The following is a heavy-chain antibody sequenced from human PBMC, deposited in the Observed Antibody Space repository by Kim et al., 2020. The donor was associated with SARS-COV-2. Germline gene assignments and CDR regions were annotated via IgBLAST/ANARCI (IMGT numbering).Heavy chain of an antibody. J-gene: IGHJ6*02. Sequence: ASVKVSCKASGYTFTSYYMHWVRQAPGQGLEWMGIINPSGGSTSYAQKFQGRVTMTRDTSTSTVYMELSSLRSEDTAVYYCARVRCSSTSCPLTPYGMDVWGQGTTVTVSS. V-gene: IGHV1-46*01. CDR1: GYTFTSYY. CDR3: ARVRCSSTSCPLTPYGMDV. CDR2: INPSGGST. D-gene: IGHD2-2*01.